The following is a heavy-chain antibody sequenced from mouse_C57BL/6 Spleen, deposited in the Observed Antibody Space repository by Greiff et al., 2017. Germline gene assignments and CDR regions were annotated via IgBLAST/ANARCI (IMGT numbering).Heavy chain of an antibody. J-gene: IGHJ4*01. CDR1: GYTFTSYT. V-gene: IGHV1-4*01. Sequence: QVQLQQSGAELARPGASVKMSCKASGYTFTSYTMHWVKQRPGQGLEWIGYINPSSGYTKYNQKFKDKATLTADKSSSTAYMQLSSLTSEDSAVYYCARTSYPYAMDYWGQGTSVTVCS. CDR2: INPSSGYT. D-gene: IGHD6-1*01. CDR3: ARTSYPYAMDY.